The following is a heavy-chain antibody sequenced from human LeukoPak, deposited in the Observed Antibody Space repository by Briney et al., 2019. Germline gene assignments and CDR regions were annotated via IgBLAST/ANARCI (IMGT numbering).Heavy chain of an antibody. CDR2: ISSSSSYI. Sequence: GGSLRLSCAASGFTFRSYSMNWVRQAPGKGLEWVSSISSSSSYIYYADSVQGRFSISRDNAKNSLYLQMDSLRAEDTAVYYCARGRSSGSYYEGTFDYWGQGTLVTVSS. CDR3: ARGRSSGSYYEGTFDY. J-gene: IGHJ4*02. D-gene: IGHD1-26*01. CDR1: GFTFRSYS. V-gene: IGHV3-21*01.